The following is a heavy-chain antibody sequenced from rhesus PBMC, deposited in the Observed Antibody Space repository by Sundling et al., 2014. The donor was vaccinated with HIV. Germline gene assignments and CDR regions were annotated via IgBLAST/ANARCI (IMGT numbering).Heavy chain of an antibody. D-gene: IGHD4-35*01. CDR3: GGGNYWFFPSFEL. CDR2: IRSKAYGGTA. CDR1: GFTFSDHY. Sequence: EVQLVESGGGLVQPGGSLRLSCAASGFTFSDHYMYWVRQAPGKGLEWVGFIRSKAYGGTAEYAASVKGRFTISRDDSKSIAYLQMNSLKTEDTAVYYCGGGNYWFFPSFELWGQGALVTASS. V-gene: IGHV3-184*01. J-gene: IGHJ1*01.